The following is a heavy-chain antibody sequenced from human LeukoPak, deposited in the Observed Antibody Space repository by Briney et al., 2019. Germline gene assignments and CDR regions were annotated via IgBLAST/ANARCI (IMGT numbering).Heavy chain of an antibody. CDR1: GFXFSSYS. V-gene: IGHV3-21*01. CDR3: ARDVPLGGSSSWDFDY. CDR2: ISSSSSYI. D-gene: IGHD6-13*01. J-gene: IGHJ4*02. Sequence: GGSLRLSCAASGFXFSSYSINWVRQAPGKGLEWVSSISSSSSYIYYADSVKGRFTISRDNAKNSLYLQMNSLRAEDTAVYYCARDVPLGGSSSWDFDYWGQGILVTVSS.